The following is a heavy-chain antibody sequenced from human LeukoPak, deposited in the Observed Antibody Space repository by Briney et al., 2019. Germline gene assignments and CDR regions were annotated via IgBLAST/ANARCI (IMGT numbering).Heavy chain of an antibody. CDR3: ARQPSYSSSWYGLEY. V-gene: IGHV5-51*01. J-gene: IGHJ4*02. D-gene: IGHD6-13*01. Sequence: GESLKISCKASGYRFTSYWIGWMRQMPGKGLEWMGIIYPGDSDTRYSPSFQGQVTISAEKSISTAYLQWSSLRASDTAMYYCARQPSYSSSWYGLEYWGQGTLVTVSS. CDR2: IYPGDSDT. CDR1: GYRFTSYW.